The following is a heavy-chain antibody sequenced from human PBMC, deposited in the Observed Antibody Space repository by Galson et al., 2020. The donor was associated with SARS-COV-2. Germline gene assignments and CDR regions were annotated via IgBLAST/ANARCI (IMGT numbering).Heavy chain of an antibody. D-gene: IGHD4-17*01. CDR1: GFTVSSNY. V-gene: IGHV3-66*02. J-gene: IGHJ4*02. CDR2: IYSGGST. CDR3: ARAVDDYGDYGGSYFDY. Sequence: GESLKISCAASGFTVSSNYMSWVRQAPGKGLEWVSVIYSGGSTYYADSVKGRFTISRDNSKNTLFLQMNSLRAEDTAVYYCARAVDDYGDYGGSYFDYWGQGTLVTVSS.